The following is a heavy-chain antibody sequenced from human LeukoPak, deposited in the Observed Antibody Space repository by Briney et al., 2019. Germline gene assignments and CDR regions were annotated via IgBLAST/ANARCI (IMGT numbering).Heavy chain of an antibody. J-gene: IGHJ5*02. Sequence: PGGSLRLSCAASGFTFSSYAMHWVRQAPGKGLEWVAVISYDGSNKYYADSVKGRFTIPRDNSKNTLYLQMNSLRAEDTAVYYCARDLSGSGNSPPFWFDPWGQGTLVTVSS. CDR3: ARDLSGSGNSPPFWFDP. V-gene: IGHV3-30*04. CDR1: GFTFSSYA. D-gene: IGHD3-10*01. CDR2: ISYDGSNK.